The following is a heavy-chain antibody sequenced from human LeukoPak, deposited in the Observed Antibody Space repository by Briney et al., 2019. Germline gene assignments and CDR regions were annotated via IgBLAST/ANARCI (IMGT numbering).Heavy chain of an antibody. CDR1: GGSISSGGYY. Sequence: PSETLSLTCTVSGGSISSGGYYWSWIRQPPGKGLEWIGEINHSGSTNYNPSLKSRVTISVDTSKNQFSLKLSSVTAADTAVYYCARSALAYSSGWPDYFDYWGQGTLVTVSS. V-gene: IGHV4-39*07. CDR2: INHSGST. D-gene: IGHD6-19*01. CDR3: ARSALAYSSGWPDYFDY. J-gene: IGHJ4*02.